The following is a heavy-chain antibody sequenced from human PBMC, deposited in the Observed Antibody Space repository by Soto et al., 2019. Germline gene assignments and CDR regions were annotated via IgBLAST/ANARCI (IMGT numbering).Heavy chain of an antibody. J-gene: IGHJ4*02. D-gene: IGHD2-15*01. CDR1: GITFSDHY. Sequence: EVQLVESGGGLVQPGGSLRLSCATSGITFSDHYMDWVRQAPGKGLEWVGRSRNKANNYRTDYAASVKGRFTVSRDESENSLYLQMNSLKNEDTAVYYCLSGYCSGGSCYSSPGDYWGQGTLVTVSS. CDR2: SRNKANNYRT. CDR3: LSGYCSGGSCYSSPGDY. V-gene: IGHV3-72*01.